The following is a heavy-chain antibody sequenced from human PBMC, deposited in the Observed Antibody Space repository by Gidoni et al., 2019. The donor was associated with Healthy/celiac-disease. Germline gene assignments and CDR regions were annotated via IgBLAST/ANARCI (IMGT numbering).Heavy chain of an antibody. CDR1: GGSISSSSYY. Sequence: QLQLQESGPGLVKPAETLSLTCTVSGGSISSSSYYWGSCRQPPGKGLEWIGSIYYSGSTYYNPSLKSRVTISVDTSKNQFSLKLSSVTAADTAVYYCAARRLSGYCSSTSCMGNDAFDIWGQGTMVTVSS. V-gene: IGHV4-39*01. CDR2: IYYSGST. D-gene: IGHD2-2*01. J-gene: IGHJ3*02. CDR3: AARRLSGYCSSTSCMGNDAFDI.